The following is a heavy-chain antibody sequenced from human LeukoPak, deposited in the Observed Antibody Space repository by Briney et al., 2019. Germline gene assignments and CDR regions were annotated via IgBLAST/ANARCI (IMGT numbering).Heavy chain of an antibody. Sequence: PSETLSLTCAVYGGSSSDYYWSWIRQPPGKGLEWVGYNYNPSLKSRVTISVLTSKKQFSLKLSSVTAADTAVYYCARFYFPTHFDDWGQGTLITVSS. V-gene: IGHV4-59*01. CDR3: ARFYFPTHFDD. CDR1: GGSSSDYY. D-gene: IGHD2/OR15-2a*01. J-gene: IGHJ4*02.